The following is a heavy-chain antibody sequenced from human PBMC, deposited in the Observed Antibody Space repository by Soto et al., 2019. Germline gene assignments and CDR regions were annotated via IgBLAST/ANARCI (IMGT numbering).Heavy chain of an antibody. CDR2: ISYDGGNK. Sequence: PGGSLRLSCAASGFTFSSYAMHWVRQAPGKGLEWVAVISYDGGNKYYADSVKGRFTISRDNSKNTLYLQMNSLRAEDTAVYYCARERLRGSAFDIWGQGTMVTVSS. CDR1: GFTFSSYA. V-gene: IGHV3-30-3*01. D-gene: IGHD4-17*01. J-gene: IGHJ3*02. CDR3: ARERLRGSAFDI.